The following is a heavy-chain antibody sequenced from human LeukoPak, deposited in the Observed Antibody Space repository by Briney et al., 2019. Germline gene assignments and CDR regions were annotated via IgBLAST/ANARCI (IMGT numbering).Heavy chain of an antibody. V-gene: IGHV3-20*04. J-gene: IGHJ4*02. CDR3: ARHTGMGVEANFYY. D-gene: IGHD2-15*01. Sequence: AGGSLRLSCAASGFAFDDYGMSWVRQPPRKGLEWVSGVKGNGVRTGSADSVKGRFTISRDNTKNSLCLQMNTLRAEDTAVYYCARHTGMGVEANFYYWGEGTLGTLSS. CDR1: GFAFDDYG. CDR2: VKGNGVRT.